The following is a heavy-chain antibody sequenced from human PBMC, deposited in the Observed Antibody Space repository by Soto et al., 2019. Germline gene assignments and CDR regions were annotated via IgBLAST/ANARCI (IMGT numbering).Heavy chain of an antibody. V-gene: IGHV3-30*18. CDR2: ISYDGSNT. CDR1: GFTFSSYG. D-gene: IGHD5-12*01. Sequence: QVQLVESGGGVVQPGRSLRLSCAASGFTFSSYGFHWVRQAPGKGLEWVAVISYDGSNTRFADSVKGRFTISRDNSKHTLSLQMNSLRAEDTAVYYCAKSGYDHYYFDYWGQGVLVTVSS. CDR3: AKSGYDHYYFDY. J-gene: IGHJ4*02.